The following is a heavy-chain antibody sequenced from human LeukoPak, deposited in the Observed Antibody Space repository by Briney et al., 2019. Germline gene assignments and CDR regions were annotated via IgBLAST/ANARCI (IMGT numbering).Heavy chain of an antibody. CDR1: GFTFSTYN. V-gene: IGHV3-21*04. J-gene: IGHJ4*02. CDR3: AKRSGTASLGGTNFDY. CDR2: ISSSSSSGSYK. Sequence: GGSLRLSCVGSGFTFSTYNMHWVRQAPGKGLGWVSTISSSSSSGSYKYYADSVKGRFTISRDNSKSTLYLEMNSLRAEDTAVYYCAKRSGTASLGGTNFDYWGQGTRVTVSS. D-gene: IGHD6-19*01.